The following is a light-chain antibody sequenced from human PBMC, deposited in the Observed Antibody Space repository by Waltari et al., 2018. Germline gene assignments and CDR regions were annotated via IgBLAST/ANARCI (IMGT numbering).Light chain of an antibody. CDR2: DAS. V-gene: IGKV3-11*01. J-gene: IGKJ1*01. CDR3: QQRINWPRT. CDR1: QSIGSS. Sequence: ETVLTQSPGNLALSPGERATLSCRASQSIGSSLAWYQHIPGQAPRLLFYDASNRATGIPARFSGSGSGTDFTLTISSLEPEDFAVYYCQQRINWPRTFGQGTKVEIK.